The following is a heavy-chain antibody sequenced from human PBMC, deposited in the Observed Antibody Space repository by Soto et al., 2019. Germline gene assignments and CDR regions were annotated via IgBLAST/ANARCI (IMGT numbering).Heavy chain of an antibody. CDR1: GFSLNTSGMG. D-gene: IGHD2-15*01. J-gene: IGHJ4*02. CDR2: IYWDDDK. V-gene: IGHV2-5*02. CDR3: AHRYCSGGSCYSPFDY. Sequence: SGPTLVNPTQTLTLTCTFSGFSLNTSGMGVGWIRQPPGQALESLALIYWDDDKRYSPSLKSRLTITKDTSKNQVVLTMTNMDPVDTATYYCAHRYCSGGSCYSPFDYWGQGTLVTVSS.